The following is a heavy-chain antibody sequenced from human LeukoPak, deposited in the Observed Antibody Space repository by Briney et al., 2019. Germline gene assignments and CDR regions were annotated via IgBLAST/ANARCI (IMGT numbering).Heavy chain of an antibody. J-gene: IGHJ6*02. CDR2: IWYDGSNK. CDR3: AKGNGEQGYYYYYGMDV. V-gene: IGHV3-33*03. D-gene: IGHD4-17*01. Sequence: GRSLRLSCAASGFTFSSYGMHWVRQAPGKGLEWVAVIWYDGSNKYYADSVKGRFTISRDNSKNSLYLQMNSLRTEDTALYYCAKGNGEQGYYYYYGMDVWGQGTTVTVSS. CDR1: GFTFSSYG.